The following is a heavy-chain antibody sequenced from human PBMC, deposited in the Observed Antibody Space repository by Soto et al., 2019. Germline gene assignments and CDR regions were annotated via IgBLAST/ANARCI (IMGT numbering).Heavy chain of an antibody. V-gene: IGHV1-46*01. J-gene: IGHJ4*02. D-gene: IGHD3-22*01. CDR2: INPSGGST. Sequence: ASVKVSCKASGYIFTNHYIHWVRQAPGQGLEWMGIINPSGGSTNYLQKFQGRITMTRDTSTSTVYMELSSLRSEDTAVYFCSRADYYDSSGFYYDCWGQGSLVTVSS. CDR1: GYIFTNHY. CDR3: SRADYYDSSGFYYDC.